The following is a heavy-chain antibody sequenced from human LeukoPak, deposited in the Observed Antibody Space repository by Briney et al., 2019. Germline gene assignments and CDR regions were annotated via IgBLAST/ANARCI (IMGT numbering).Heavy chain of an antibody. D-gene: IGHD2-15*01. Sequence: PSETLSLTCTVSGGSISSYYWSWIRQPPGKGLEWVGYIYYSGSTNYNPSLKSRVTISVDTSKNQFSLKLSSVTAADTAVYYCARGRYCSGGSCPWGQGTLVTVSS. CDR1: GGSISSYY. CDR3: ARGRYCSGGSCP. CDR2: IYYSGST. J-gene: IGHJ5*02. V-gene: IGHV4-59*08.